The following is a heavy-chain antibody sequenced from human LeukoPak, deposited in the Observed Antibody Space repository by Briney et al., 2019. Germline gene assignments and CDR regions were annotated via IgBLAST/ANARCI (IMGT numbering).Heavy chain of an antibody. V-gene: IGHV3-23*01. D-gene: IGHD1-26*01. CDR1: GFTFSSYA. CDR3: AGRNSGSLDY. J-gene: IGHJ4*02. Sequence: GGSLRLSCAASGFTFSSYAMSWVRQAPGKGLEWVSGINGNADSTYYADSVKGRFTISRDNSKNTLYLQMNSLRAEDTAVYYCAGRNSGSLDYWGQGTLVTVSS. CDR2: INGNADST.